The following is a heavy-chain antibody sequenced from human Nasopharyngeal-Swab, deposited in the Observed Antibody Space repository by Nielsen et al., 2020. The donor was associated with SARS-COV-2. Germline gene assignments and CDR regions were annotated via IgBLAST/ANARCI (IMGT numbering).Heavy chain of an antibody. Sequence: VRQAPGKGLEWVSVIYSGGSTYYADSVKGRFTISRDNAKNSLYLQMNSLRAEDTAVYYCARAQNVLRFLEWTQPFDYWGQGTLVTVSS. CDR2: IYSGGST. J-gene: IGHJ4*02. V-gene: IGHV3-66*01. D-gene: IGHD3-3*01. CDR3: ARAQNVLRFLEWTQPFDY.